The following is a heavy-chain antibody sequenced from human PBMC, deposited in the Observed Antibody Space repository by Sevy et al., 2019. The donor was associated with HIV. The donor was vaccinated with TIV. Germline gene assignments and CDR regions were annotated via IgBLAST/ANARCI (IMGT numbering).Heavy chain of an antibody. J-gene: IGHJ4*02. Sequence: ASVKVSCKVPRYTLSEVSMHWVRQAPGKGLEWMGGFVPEDGEIVYAQKFQGRVTVAEDTLTDTAYLEVTNLRLEDTATYFCVIGDTPRLTGSGTRLKDQSLNYFEFWGQGTLVTVSS. CDR1: RYTLSEVS. CDR2: FVPEDGEI. D-gene: IGHD3-16*02. V-gene: IGHV1-24*01. CDR3: VIGDTPRLTGSGTRLKDQSLNYFEF.